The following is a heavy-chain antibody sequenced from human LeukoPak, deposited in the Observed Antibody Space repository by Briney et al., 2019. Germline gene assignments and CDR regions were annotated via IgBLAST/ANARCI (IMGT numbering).Heavy chain of an antibody. CDR3: ATLPGVRFLEFPLDY. CDR1: GVSISSSSYY. V-gene: IGHV4-39*01. D-gene: IGHD3-3*01. J-gene: IGHJ4*02. CDR2: IYYSGST. Sequence: SETLSLTCTVSGVSISSSSYYWGWIRQPPGKGLEWIGSIYYSGSTYYNPSLKSRVTISVDTSKNQFSLKLSSVTAADTAVYYCATLPGVRFLEFPLDYWGQGTLVTVSS.